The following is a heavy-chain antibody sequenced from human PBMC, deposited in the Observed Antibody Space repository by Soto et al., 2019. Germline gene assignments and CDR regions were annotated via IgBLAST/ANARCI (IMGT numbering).Heavy chain of an antibody. Sequence: QLQLQESGSGLVKPSQTLSLTCAVSGGSISSGGYSWSWIRQPPGKGLEWIGYIYHSGSTYYNPSLKSRVTISVDRSENQFSLKLSSVTAADTAAYYCARGEGGSYYEGNWFDPWGQGTLVTVSS. J-gene: IGHJ5*02. CDR1: GGSISSGGYS. CDR3: ARGEGGSYYEGNWFDP. CDR2: IYHSGST. V-gene: IGHV4-30-2*01. D-gene: IGHD1-26*01.